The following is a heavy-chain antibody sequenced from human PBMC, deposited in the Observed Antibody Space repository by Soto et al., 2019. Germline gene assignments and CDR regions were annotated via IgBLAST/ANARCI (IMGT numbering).Heavy chain of an antibody. V-gene: IGHV3-30-3*01. CDR2: ISYDGSNK. CDR1: GFTFSSYA. Sequence: GGSLRLSCAASGFTFSSYALHWVRQAPGKGLEWVAVISYDGSNKYYADSVKGRFTISRDNSKNTLYLQMNSLRAEDTAVYYCAREMATIPTFDYWGQGTLVTVSS. CDR3: AREMATIPTFDY. D-gene: IGHD5-12*01. J-gene: IGHJ4*02.